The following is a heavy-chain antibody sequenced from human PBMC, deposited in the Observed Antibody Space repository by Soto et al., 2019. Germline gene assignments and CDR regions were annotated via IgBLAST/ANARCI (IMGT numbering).Heavy chain of an antibody. D-gene: IGHD6-13*01. CDR3: VWAQQLVKTDYYYYGMDV. CDR1: GGTLSSYA. CDR2: IIPIFGTA. J-gene: IGHJ6*02. Sequence: SVTVSCTASGGTLSSYAIIWVRQAPGQGLEWMGGIIPIFGTANYAQKFQGRVTITADESTSTAYMELSSLRSEDTAVYYCVWAQQLVKTDYYYYGMDVWGQGTMVTVSS. V-gene: IGHV1-69*13.